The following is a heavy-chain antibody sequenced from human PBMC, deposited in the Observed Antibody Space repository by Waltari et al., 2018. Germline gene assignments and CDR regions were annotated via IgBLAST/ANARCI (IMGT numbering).Heavy chain of an antibody. CDR1: GGTFSSYA. CDR3: ARASSKRQLVGDYYYYYMDV. Sequence: QVQLVQSGAEVKKPGSSVKVSCKASGGTFSSYALSWVRQAPGQGLEWMGRIIPIFGTANYAQKFQGRVTITADKSTSTAYMELSSLRSEDTAVYYCARASSKRQLVGDYYYYYMDVWGKGTTVTISS. D-gene: IGHD6-13*01. CDR2: IIPIFGTA. J-gene: IGHJ6*03. V-gene: IGHV1-69*13.